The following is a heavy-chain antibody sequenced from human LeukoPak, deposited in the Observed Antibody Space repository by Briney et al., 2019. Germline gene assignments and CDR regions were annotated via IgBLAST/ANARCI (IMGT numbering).Heavy chain of an antibody. J-gene: IGHJ4*02. CDR2: LWYDGNNR. V-gene: IGHV3-33*01. CDR3: ARESAAGTCDY. Sequence: GGSLRLSCAASGFTFSSYDMHWVRQAPGKGLEWVAVLWYDGNNRYYADSVKGRFTISRDNSKNTLYLQMSSLRAEDTAVYYCARESAAGTCDYWGQGTLVTVSS. D-gene: IGHD6-13*01. CDR1: GFTFSSYD.